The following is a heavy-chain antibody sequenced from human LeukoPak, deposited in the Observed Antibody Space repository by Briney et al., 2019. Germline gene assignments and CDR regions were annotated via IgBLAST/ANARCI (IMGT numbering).Heavy chain of an antibody. D-gene: IGHD3-10*01. V-gene: IGHV1-69*13. CDR2: IIPIFGTA. J-gene: IGHJ4*02. CDR1: GGTFSSYA. Sequence: RASVKVSCKASGGTFSSYAISWVRQAPGQGLEWMGGIIPIFGTANYAQKFQGRVTITADESTSTAYMELSSLRSEDTAVYYCARAEEVPYYGSGSYYIPSYWGQGTLVTVSS. CDR3: ARAEEVPYYGSGSYYIPSY.